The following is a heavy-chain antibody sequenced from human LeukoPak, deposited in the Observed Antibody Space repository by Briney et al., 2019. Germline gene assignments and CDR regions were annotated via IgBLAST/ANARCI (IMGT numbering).Heavy chain of an antibody. V-gene: IGHV3-30-3*01. CDR1: GFTFSSYA. J-gene: IGHJ4*02. CDR3: ARGGAVAVLYYFDY. D-gene: IGHD6-19*01. CDR2: ISYDGSNK. Sequence: GGSLRLSCAASGFTFSSYAMHWVRQAPGKGLEWVAVISYDGSNKYYADSVKGRFTISRDNSKNTLYLQMNSLRAEDTAVYYCARGGAVAVLYYFDYWGQGTLVTVSS.